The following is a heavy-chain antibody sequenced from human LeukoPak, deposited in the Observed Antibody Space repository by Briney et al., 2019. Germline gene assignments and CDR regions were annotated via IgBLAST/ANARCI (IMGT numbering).Heavy chain of an antibody. V-gene: IGHV4-39*01. D-gene: IGHD2-15*01. Sequence: KPSETLSLTCTVSGGSISSSSYYWGWIRQPPGKGLEWIGNIYYSGSTYYNPSLQSRVTISVDTSKNQFSLKLSSVTAADTAVYYCVRRSDLTTNVDYWSQGTLVTVSS. CDR1: GGSISSSSYY. CDR2: IYYSGST. J-gene: IGHJ4*02. CDR3: VRRSDLTTNVDY.